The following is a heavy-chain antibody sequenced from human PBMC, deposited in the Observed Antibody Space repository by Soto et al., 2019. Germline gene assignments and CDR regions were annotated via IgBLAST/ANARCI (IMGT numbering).Heavy chain of an antibody. J-gene: IGHJ1*01. D-gene: IGHD3-22*01. CDR2: ISSSSSTI. CDR1: GFTFSSYS. CDR3: ARDPPSSNYDSSGYYPEYFQH. V-gene: IGHV3-48*02. Sequence: EVQLVESGGGLVQPGGSLRLSCAASGFTFSSYSMNWVRQAPGKGLEWVSYISSSSSTIYYADSVKGRFTISRDNAKNPLYLQMNSLRDEDTAVYYCARDPPSSNYDSSGYYPEYFQHWGQGTLVTVSS.